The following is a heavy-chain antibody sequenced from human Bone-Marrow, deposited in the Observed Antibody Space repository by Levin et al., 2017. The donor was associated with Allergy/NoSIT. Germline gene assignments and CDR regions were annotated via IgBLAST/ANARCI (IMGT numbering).Heavy chain of an antibody. CDR2: SRNKAKSYTT. Sequence: PGGSLRLSCAVSGFTFSDYYMDWVRQAPGKGLEWVGRSRNKAKSYTTEHAASVKGRFTISRDDSKMSLYLQMNSPKTEDTAVYYCVLVKEDPQLWSHYFAYWGQGTLVTVSS. J-gene: IGHJ4*02. D-gene: IGHD5-18*01. CDR1: GFTFSDYY. V-gene: IGHV3-72*01. CDR3: VLVKEDPQLWSHYFAY.